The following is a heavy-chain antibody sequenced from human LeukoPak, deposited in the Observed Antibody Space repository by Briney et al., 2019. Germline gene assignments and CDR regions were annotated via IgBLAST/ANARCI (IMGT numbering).Heavy chain of an antibody. D-gene: IGHD3-3*01. Sequence: PGRSLRLSCSASGFTFRNFGMPWVPQTPGKGLEWVAVIWYDGSEKYYADSVKRRFIISRDNSKNMLYLQTNSLRAEDTAVYYCVRDRNALQFLDFWGQGTVVTVSS. CDR1: GFTFRNFG. CDR2: IWYDGSEK. V-gene: IGHV3-33*01. CDR3: VRDRNALQFLDF. J-gene: IGHJ4*02.